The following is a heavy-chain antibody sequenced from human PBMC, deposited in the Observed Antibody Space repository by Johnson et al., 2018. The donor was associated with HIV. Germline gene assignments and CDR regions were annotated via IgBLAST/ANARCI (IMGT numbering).Heavy chain of an antibody. CDR1: GFTFSSYG. J-gene: IGHJ3*02. V-gene: IGHV3-30*19. CDR3: ARDGSQLADAFDI. CDR2: IWYDGSNK. Sequence: QVQLVESGGGVVQPGRSLRLSCAASGFTFSSYGMHWVRQAPGKGLEWVAVIWYDGSNKYYSDSVKGRFTISRDNSKNTLYLQMNSLRAEDTAVYYCARDGSQLADAFDIWGQGTRVTVSS. D-gene: IGHD6-6*01.